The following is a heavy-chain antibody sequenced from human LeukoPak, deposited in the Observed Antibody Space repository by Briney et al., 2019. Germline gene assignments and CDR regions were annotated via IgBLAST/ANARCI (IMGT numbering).Heavy chain of an antibody. J-gene: IGHJ4*02. V-gene: IGHV3-21*01. CDR3: ARRAAAVDY. CDR1: GFTFSSYS. CDR2: ISSSSSYI. D-gene: IGHD6-13*01. Sequence: PGGSLRLSCAASGFTFSSYSMNWVRQAPGKGLEWVSSISSSSSYIYYADSVKGRFTISRDNAKNSLYLHMNSLKAEDTAVYYCARRAAAVDYWGQGTLVTVSS.